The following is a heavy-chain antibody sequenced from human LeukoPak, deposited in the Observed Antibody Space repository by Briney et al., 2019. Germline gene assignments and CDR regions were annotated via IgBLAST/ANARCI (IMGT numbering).Heavy chain of an antibody. D-gene: IGHD3-3*01. CDR2: IYSGGST. CDR3: ARSSYYDFWSGQAYYFDY. CDR1: GFTVSSNY. J-gene: IGHJ4*02. V-gene: IGHV3-66*01. Sequence: GGSLRLSCAASGFTVSSNYMSWVRQAPGKGLEWVSVIYSGGSTYYADSVKGRFTISRDNSKNTPYLQMNSLRAEDTAVYYCARSSYYDFWSGQAYYFDYWGQGTLVTVSS.